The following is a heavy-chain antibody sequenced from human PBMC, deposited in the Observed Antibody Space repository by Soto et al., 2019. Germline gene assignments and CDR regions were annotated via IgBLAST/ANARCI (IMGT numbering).Heavy chain of an antibody. V-gene: IGHV1-69*01. J-gene: IGHJ4*02. CDR2: IIPTLGTP. D-gene: IGHD6-19*01. CDR1: GGIVSNFA. Sequence: QVQLVQSGAEVKKPGSSVKVSCKASGGIVSNFAFNWMRQAPGQGLEWMGGIIPTLGTPHYAQKFLGRVTITADESTRTVYMEMSSLTVEDTAVYYCARVGLGAYDYWGQGTRVIVSS. CDR3: ARVGLGAYDY.